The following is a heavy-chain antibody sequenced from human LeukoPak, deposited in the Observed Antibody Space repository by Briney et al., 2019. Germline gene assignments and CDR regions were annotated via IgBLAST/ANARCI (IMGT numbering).Heavy chain of an antibody. CDR1: GFTFDDYA. CDR3: ARGVGY. Sequence: GGSLRLSCAASGFTFDDYAMHWVRQAPGKGLEWVSGISWNSGSIGYADSVKGRFTISRDNAKNSLYLQMNSLRAEDTAVYYCARGVGYWGQGTLVTVSS. CDR2: ISWNSGSI. J-gene: IGHJ4*02. V-gene: IGHV3-9*01. D-gene: IGHD1-26*01.